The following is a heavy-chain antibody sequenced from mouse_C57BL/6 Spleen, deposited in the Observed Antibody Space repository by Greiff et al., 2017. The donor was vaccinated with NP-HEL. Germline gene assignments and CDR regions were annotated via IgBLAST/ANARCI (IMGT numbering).Heavy chain of an antibody. CDR2: IHPNSGST. J-gene: IGHJ3*01. CDR3: ARSRLADWAWLAY. D-gene: IGHD4-1*01. V-gene: IGHV1-64*01. Sequence: VQLQQSGAELVKPGASVKLSCKASGYTLTSYWMHWVKQRPGQGLEWIGMIHPNSGSTNYNEKFKSKATLTVDKSSSTAYMQLSSLTSEDSAVYYCARSRLADWAWLAYLSQGTLVTVSA. CDR1: GYTLTSYW.